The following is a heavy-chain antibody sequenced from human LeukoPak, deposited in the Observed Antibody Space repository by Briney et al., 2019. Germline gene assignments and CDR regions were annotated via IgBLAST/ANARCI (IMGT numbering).Heavy chain of an antibody. Sequence: GASVKVSFKASGYTFTSYYMHWVRQAPGQGLEWMGIINPSGGSTSYAQKFQGRVTMTRDMSTSTVYMELSSLRSEDTAVYYCARSKLGVCYDYWGQGTLVTVSS. D-gene: IGHD2-8*01. V-gene: IGHV1-46*01. CDR1: GYTFTSYY. CDR3: ARSKLGVCYDY. CDR2: INPSGGST. J-gene: IGHJ4*02.